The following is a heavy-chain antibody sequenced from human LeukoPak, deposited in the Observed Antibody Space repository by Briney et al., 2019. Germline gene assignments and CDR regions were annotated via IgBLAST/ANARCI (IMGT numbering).Heavy chain of an antibody. CDR2: IIPIFSTA. V-gene: IGHV1-69*01. CDR3: AKALGLRDGY. D-gene: IGHD5-12*01. J-gene: IGHJ4*02. CDR1: GGTFSSYA. Sequence: SVKVSCKASGGTFSSYAISWVRQAPGQGLEWMGGIIPIFSTANYAQKFQGRVAITADESTSTAYMELSSLRSEDTAVYYCAKALGLRDGYWGQGTLVTVSS.